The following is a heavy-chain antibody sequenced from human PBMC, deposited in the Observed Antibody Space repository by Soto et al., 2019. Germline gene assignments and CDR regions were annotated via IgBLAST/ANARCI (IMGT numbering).Heavy chain of an antibody. D-gene: IGHD3-22*01. CDR1: GGTFSNFA. V-gene: IGHV1-69*01. CDR3: ASGRDGYFYFEY. Sequence: QVQLVQSGAEVKKPGSSVKVSCKASGGTFSNFAISWVRQAPGQGLEWMGGIIPVFGTPNYSQKFQDRSTITADESASTAYMELSNLGCKDTAVYYCASGRDGYFYFEYWGQGTLVTVSS. J-gene: IGHJ4*02. CDR2: IIPVFGTP.